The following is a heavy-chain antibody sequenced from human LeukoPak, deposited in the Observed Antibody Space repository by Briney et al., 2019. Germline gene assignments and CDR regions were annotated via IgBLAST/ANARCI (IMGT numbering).Heavy chain of an antibody. Sequence: SETLSLTCAVYGGSFSGYYWSWIRQPPGKGLEWIGEINHSGSTNYNPSLKSRVTISVDTSKNQFSLKLRSVTAADTAVYYCARGYSSGWYYFDYWGQGTLVTVSS. CDR3: ARGYSSGWYYFDY. D-gene: IGHD6-19*01. CDR1: GGSFSGYY. V-gene: IGHV4-34*01. CDR2: INHSGST. J-gene: IGHJ4*02.